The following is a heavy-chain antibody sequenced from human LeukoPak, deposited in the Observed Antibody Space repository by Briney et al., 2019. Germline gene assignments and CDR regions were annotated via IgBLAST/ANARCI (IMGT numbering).Heavy chain of an antibody. CDR2: ISAYNGNT. Sequence: ASVKVSCKASGYTFTSYGISWVRQAPGQGLEWMGWISAYNGNTNYAHKLQGRVTMTTDTSTSTAYMELRILRADATPAYYRARIQKQQLARPIDYLRQGTLVTVPS. CDR1: GYTFTSYG. V-gene: IGHV1-18*01. J-gene: IGHJ4*02. CDR3: ARIQKQQLARPIDY. D-gene: IGHD6-13*01.